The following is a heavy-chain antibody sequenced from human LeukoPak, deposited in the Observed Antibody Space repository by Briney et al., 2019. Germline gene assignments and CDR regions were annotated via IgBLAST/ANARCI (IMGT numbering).Heavy chain of an antibody. D-gene: IGHD3-10*01. CDR3: AREKLLWFGEVLPYGMDV. CDR1: GFTVSSNY. V-gene: IGHV3-66*01. J-gene: IGHJ6*02. Sequence: PGGSLRLSCAASGFTVSSNYMSWVRQAPGKGLEWVSVIYSGGSTYYAESVKGRFTISRDNSKNTLYLQMNSLRAEDTAVYYCAREKLLWFGEVLPYGMDVWGQGTTVTVSS. CDR2: IYSGGST.